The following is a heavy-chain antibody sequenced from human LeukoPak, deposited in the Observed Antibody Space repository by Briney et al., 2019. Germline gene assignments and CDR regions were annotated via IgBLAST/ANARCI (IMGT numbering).Heavy chain of an antibody. CDR3: ARENVHYGDYAGYFDY. CDR2: IIPIFGTA. V-gene: IGHV1-69*13. CDR1: GGTFSSYA. D-gene: IGHD4-17*01. J-gene: IGHJ4*02. Sequence: SVKVSCKASGGTFSSYAISWVRQAPGQGLEWMGGIIPIFGTANYAQKFQGRVTITADESTSTAYMELSSLRSEDTAVYYCARENVHYGDYAGYFDYWGQGTLVTVSS.